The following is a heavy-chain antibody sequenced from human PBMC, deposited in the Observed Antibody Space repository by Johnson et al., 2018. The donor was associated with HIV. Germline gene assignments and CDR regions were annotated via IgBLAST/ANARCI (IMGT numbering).Heavy chain of an antibody. V-gene: IGHV3-66*01. J-gene: IGHJ3*02. CDR2: IYIGDST. Sequence: VQLVESGGGLVQTGGGRRRDRVVSGLTVSTNDINWVRQAPGKGLEWVAIIYIGDSTYYADSLEGRFTISRDNAKNSLYLQMNSLRAEDKALYYCSRGGRYYDPGAFDSWGQGTMVTVSS. D-gene: IGHD3-22*01. CDR3: SRGGRYYDPGAFDS. CDR1: GLTVSTND.